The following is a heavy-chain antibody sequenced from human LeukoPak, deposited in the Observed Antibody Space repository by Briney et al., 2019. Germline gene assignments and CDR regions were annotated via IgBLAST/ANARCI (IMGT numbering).Heavy chain of an antibody. CDR1: GFTFTSYG. Sequence: GGSLRLSCAASGFTFTSYGMSWVRQAPGKGLEWVSAISGSGGTTYYADSVKGRFTISRDNAKNSLSLQMNSLRAEDTAVYYCARATPGDYYYMDVWGKGTTVTISS. V-gene: IGHV3-23*01. J-gene: IGHJ6*03. CDR3: ARATPGDYYYMDV. CDR2: ISGSGGTT.